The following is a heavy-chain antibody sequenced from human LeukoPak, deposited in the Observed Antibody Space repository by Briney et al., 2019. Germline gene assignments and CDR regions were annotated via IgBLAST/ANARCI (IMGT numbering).Heavy chain of an antibody. D-gene: IGHD6-6*01. CDR1: GYTLTELS. Sequence: ASVKVSCKVSGYTLTELSMHWVRQAPGKGLEWMGGFDPEDGETIYAQKFQGRVTMTEDTSTDTAYTELSSLRSEDTAVYYCATDQRGYSSSSEYFQHWGQGTLVTVSS. CDR3: ATDQRGYSSSSEYFQH. J-gene: IGHJ1*01. CDR2: FDPEDGET. V-gene: IGHV1-24*01.